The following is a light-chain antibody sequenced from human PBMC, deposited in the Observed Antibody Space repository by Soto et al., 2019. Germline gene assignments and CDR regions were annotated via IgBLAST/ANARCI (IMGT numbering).Light chain of an antibody. V-gene: IGLV2-14*01. CDR2: DVN. Sequence: QSVLTKPASVSGSPGQSITISCTGTSSDVGAYNYVSWYQQHPGKAPKLIIYDVNIRPSGVSNRFSGSKSGNTASLTISGLQAEDEADYYCTSWTTSTTMKFGGGTKATVL. CDR1: SSDVGAYNY. CDR3: TSWTTSTTMK. J-gene: IGLJ2*01.